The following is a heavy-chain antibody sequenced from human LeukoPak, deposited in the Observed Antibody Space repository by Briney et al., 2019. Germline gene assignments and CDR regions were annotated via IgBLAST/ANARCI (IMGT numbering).Heavy chain of an antibody. J-gene: IGHJ5*02. V-gene: IGHV5-51*01. D-gene: IGHD2-15*01. CDR2: IYPGDSDT. CDR3: ARSGYCSGGSCYRYWFDP. Sequence: GESLKISCKGSGYSFTSYWIGWVRQMPGKGLEWMGIIYPGDSDTRYSPSFQGQVTISADKSISTAYLQWSSLKASDTAMYYCARSGYCSGGSCYRYWFDPWGQGTLVTVSS. CDR1: GYSFTSYW.